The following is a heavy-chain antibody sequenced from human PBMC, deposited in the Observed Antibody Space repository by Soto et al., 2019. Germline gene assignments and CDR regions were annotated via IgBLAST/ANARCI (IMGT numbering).Heavy chain of an antibody. CDR2: MNPNSGNT. CDR1: GYTFTSYD. CDR3: ARFRRSVTREYRYYYYYGMDV. V-gene: IGHV1-8*01. J-gene: IGHJ6*02. D-gene: IGHD4-17*01. Sequence: ASVKVSCKASGYTFTSYDINWVRQATGQGLEWMGWMNPNSGNTGYAQKFQGRVTMTRNTSISTAYMELSSLRSEDTAVYYCARFRRSVTREYRYYYYYGMDVWGQGTTVTVSS.